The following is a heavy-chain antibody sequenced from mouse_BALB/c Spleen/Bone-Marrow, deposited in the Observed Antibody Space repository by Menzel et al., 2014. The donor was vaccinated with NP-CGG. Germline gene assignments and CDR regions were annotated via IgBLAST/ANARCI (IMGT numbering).Heavy chain of an antibody. CDR2: ISTYSGNT. CDR1: GYAFTDYA. J-gene: IGHJ1*01. Sequence: LQESGPELVRPGVSVKISCKGSGYAFTDYAMHWVKQSHAKSLEWTGVISTYSGNTNYNQKFKGKATMTVDKSSSTAYMELARLTSEDSAIYYCARRTNLQGDFDVWGAGTTVTVSS. V-gene: IGHV1-67*01. CDR3: ARRTNLQGDFDV. D-gene: IGHD1-3*01.